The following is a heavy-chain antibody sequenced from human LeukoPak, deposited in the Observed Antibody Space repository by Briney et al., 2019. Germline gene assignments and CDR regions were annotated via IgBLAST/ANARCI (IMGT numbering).Heavy chain of an antibody. CDR2: IYYSGST. D-gene: IGHD3-10*01. J-gene: IGHJ4*02. CDR3: ARFHYYGSGTFDY. CDR1: GGSISSYY. V-gene: IGHV4-39*07. Sequence: SETLSLTCTVSGGSISSYYWVWSRQPPGKGLEWIGSIYYSGSTYYNPSLKSRVTISVDTSKNQFSLKLSSVTAADTAVYYCARFHYYGSGTFDYWGQGTLVTVSS.